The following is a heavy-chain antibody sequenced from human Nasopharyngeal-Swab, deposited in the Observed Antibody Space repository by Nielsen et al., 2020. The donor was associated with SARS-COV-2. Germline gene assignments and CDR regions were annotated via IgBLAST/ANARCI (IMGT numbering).Heavy chain of an antibody. CDR2: IGGGGTYT. Sequence: GGSLRLSCAASGFTFGTYEMSWVRQAPGKGPEWVSLIGGGGTYTNYADSVKGRFSISRDSSTNTLYLQMNNVRAEDTAVYYCARDLGGGYCTTTNCPGSWGQGTLVTVSS. D-gene: IGHD2-2*01. J-gene: IGHJ1*01. CDR3: ARDLGGGYCTTTNCPGS. CDR1: GFTFGTYE. V-gene: IGHV3-23*01.